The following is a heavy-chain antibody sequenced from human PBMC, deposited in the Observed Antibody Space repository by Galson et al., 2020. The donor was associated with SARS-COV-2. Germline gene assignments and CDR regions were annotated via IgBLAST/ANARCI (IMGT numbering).Heavy chain of an antibody. Sequence: SETLSLTCTVSGGTISTYYWSWIRQPPGKGLEWIGYIYYSGSTNYNPSPKSRVTISVDTSKNQFSQELSSVTAADTAVYYCARARYCSGGSCYGYYYYMDVWGKGTTVTVSS. J-gene: IGHJ6*03. CDR2: IYYSGST. V-gene: IGHV4-59*01. CDR1: GGTISTYY. D-gene: IGHD2-15*01. CDR3: ARARYCSGGSCYGYYYYMDV.